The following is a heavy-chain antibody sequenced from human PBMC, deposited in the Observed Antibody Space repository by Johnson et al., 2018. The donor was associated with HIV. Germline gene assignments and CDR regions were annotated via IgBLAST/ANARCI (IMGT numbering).Heavy chain of an antibody. CDR1: GFTFSDYY. J-gene: IGHJ3*02. Sequence: VQLVESGGGLVKPGGSLRLSCAASGFTFSDYYMSWIRQAPGKGLEWVSVIYSGGHTYYADSVKGRFTISRDNSKNTLYLQMNSLRAEDTAVYYCANRPSVGYRLGAFDIWGRGTMVTVS. CDR2: IYSGGHT. CDR3: ANRPSVGYRLGAFDI. D-gene: IGHD1-1*01. V-gene: IGHV3-66*01.